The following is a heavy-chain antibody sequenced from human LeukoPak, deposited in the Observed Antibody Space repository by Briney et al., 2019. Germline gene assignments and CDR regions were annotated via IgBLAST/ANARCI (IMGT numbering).Heavy chain of an antibody. CDR3: ARDREVAVAVSSFDY. V-gene: IGHV1-18*04. CDR2: ISGYNGNT. J-gene: IGHJ4*02. D-gene: IGHD6-19*01. Sequence: GASVKVSCKASGYTFTYRYLHWVRQAPGQGPEWMGWISGYNGNTNYAQKFQGRVTMTTDTSTSTAYMELRSLRSDDTAVYYCARDREVAVAVSSFDYWGQGTVVTVSS. CDR1: GYTFTYRY.